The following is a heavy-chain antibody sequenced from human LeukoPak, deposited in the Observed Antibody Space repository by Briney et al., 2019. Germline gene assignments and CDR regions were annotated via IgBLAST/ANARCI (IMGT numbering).Heavy chain of an antibody. D-gene: IGHD1-7*01. V-gene: IGHV3-30*03. CDR2: VSSDGSID. J-gene: IGHJ5*02. CDR3: AREGMGTTFSAWFDP. Sequence: PGGSLRLSCAASGFTFSNYGMHWVRQAPGKGLEWVAVVSSDGSIDYYADSVRGRFTASRDNSKNTMFLQFNTLRPEDTAVYYCAREGMGTTFSAWFDPWGQGTLVTVSS. CDR1: GFTFSNYG.